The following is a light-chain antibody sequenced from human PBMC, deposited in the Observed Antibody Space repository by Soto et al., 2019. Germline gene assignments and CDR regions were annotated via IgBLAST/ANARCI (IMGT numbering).Light chain of an antibody. CDR3: QQYNSSPWP. CDR2: KAS. J-gene: IGKJ1*01. V-gene: IGKV1-5*03. Sequence: DIQMTQSPSTLSASVGDRVTITCRASQSISSWLAWYQQKPVKAPKLLIYKASSLESGVPSRFSGSGSGTEFTLTISSLQPDDFATYYCQQYNSSPWPFCQGSKVEIK. CDR1: QSISSW.